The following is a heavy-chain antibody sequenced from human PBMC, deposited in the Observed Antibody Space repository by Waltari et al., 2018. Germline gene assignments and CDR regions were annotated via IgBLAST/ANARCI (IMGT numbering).Heavy chain of an antibody. V-gene: IGHV1-3*01. Sequence: QVQLVQSGAEVKKPGASVKVSCKASGYTFTRYALHWVRQAPGQRREWMGWINAGNGNTKYSQKFQGRVTITRDTAASTAYMELSSLRSEDTAVYYCARGVVAATRGMDVWGQVTTVTVSS. D-gene: IGHD2-15*01. CDR3: ARGVVAATRGMDV. CDR2: INAGNGNT. CDR1: GYTFTRYA. J-gene: IGHJ6*02.